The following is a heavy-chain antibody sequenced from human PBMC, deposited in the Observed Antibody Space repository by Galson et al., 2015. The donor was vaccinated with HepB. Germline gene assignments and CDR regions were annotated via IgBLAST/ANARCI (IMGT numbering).Heavy chain of an antibody. CDR1: GYTFSSYW. J-gene: IGHJ4*02. D-gene: IGHD3-22*01. Sequence: QSGAEVKKPGESLKISCQGSGYTFSSYWIGWVRQMPGKGLEWMGIIYPGDSDTTYSPSFKGQVTISADRSISTAYLQWSTLKASDTARYYCTRLDSSGYHYWGLGTLVTVSS. CDR3: TRLDSSGYHY. CDR2: IYPGDSDT. V-gene: IGHV5-51*01.